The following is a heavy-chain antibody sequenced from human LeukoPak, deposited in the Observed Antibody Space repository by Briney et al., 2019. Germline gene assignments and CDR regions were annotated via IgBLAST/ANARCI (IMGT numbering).Heavy chain of an antibody. CDR3: ARDNYYGSGSYDY. CDR2: IIPIFGTA. D-gene: IGHD3-10*01. Sequence: GASVKVSCKASGGTFSSYAISRVRQAPGQGLEWMGRIIPIFGTANYAQKFQGRVTITTDESTSTAYMELSSLRSEDTAVYYCARDNYYGSGSYDYWGQGTLVTVSS. V-gene: IGHV1-69*05. J-gene: IGHJ4*02. CDR1: GGTFSSYA.